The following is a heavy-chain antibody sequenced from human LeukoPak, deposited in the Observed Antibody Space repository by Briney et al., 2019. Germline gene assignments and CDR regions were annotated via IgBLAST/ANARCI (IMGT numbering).Heavy chain of an antibody. D-gene: IGHD4-17*01. J-gene: IGHJ6*02. V-gene: IGHV3-73*01. CDR2: IRSKANSYAT. CDR1: GFTFSGSA. Sequence: PGGSLRLSCAASGFTFSGSAMHWVRQASGKGLEWVGRIRSKANSYATAYAASVKGRFTISRDDSKNTAYLQMNSLKTEDTAVYYCTRRSTVPNDRYGMDVWGRGTTVTVSS. CDR3: TRRSTVPNDRYGMDV.